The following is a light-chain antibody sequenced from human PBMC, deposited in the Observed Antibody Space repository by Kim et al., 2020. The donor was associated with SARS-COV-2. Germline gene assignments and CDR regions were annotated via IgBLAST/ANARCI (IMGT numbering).Light chain of an antibody. Sequence: QTPKSPRTGNNNNMGTQGALVLPQLQGPTPKILSYRNNNRPSGISATLSASRSGNPASLTITGLQPADEADYYCSAWDSSLSAWVFGGGTQLTVL. J-gene: IGLJ3*02. CDR3: SAWDSSLSAWV. CDR1: NNNMGTQG. CDR2: RNN. V-gene: IGLV10-54*01.